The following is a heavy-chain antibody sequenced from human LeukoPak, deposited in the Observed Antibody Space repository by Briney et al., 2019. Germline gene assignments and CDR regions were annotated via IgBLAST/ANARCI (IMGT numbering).Heavy chain of an antibody. CDR1: GGTFSSYA. CDR2: IIPIFGTA. D-gene: IGHD3-22*01. Sequence: VKVSCKASGGTFSSYAISWVRQAPGQGLEWMGGIIPIFGTANYAQKFQGRVTITADESTSTAYMELSSLRSEDTAVYYCARILSSAYYYDSSGYNWGQGTLVTVSS. V-gene: IGHV1-69*01. CDR3: ARILSSAYYYDSSGYN. J-gene: IGHJ4*02.